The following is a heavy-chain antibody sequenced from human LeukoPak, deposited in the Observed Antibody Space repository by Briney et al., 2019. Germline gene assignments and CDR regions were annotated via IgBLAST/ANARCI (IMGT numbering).Heavy chain of an antibody. CDR1: GYTLVNHG. CDR2: ISDYNGHT. V-gene: IGHV1-18*01. J-gene: IGHJ6*02. CDR3: ARGPTAMAPNYYYYGMDV. D-gene: IGHD5-18*01. Sequence: ASVKVSCKASGYTLVNHGLSWVRQAPGQGLEWMGWISDYNGHTKYAEKFRGRVTMTMETPTNTAYMEVRSLTSDDTAVYYCARGPTAMAPNYYYYGMDVWGQGTTVTVSS.